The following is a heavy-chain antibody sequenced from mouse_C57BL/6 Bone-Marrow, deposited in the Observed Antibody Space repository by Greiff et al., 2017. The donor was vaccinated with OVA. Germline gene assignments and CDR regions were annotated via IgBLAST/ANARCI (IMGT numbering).Heavy chain of an antibody. V-gene: IGHV1-69*01. CDR3: ARWRYGSSYDY. J-gene: IGHJ2*01. D-gene: IGHD1-1*01. CDR2: IDPSDSYT. Sequence: QVQLQQPGAELVMPGASVKLSCKASGYTFTSYWMHWVKQRPGQGLEWIGEIDPSDSYTNYNQKFKGKSTLTVDKSSSTAYMQLSSLPSEDSAVYYCARWRYGSSYDYWGQGTTLTVSS. CDR1: GYTFTSYW.